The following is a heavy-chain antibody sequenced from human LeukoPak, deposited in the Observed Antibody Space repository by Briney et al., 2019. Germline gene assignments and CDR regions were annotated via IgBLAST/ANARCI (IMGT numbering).Heavy chain of an antibody. CDR3: AKDREAVAGEIDY. CDR1: GFTFEDYA. D-gene: IGHD6-19*01. J-gene: IGHJ4*02. CDR2: ISWNSGSI. V-gene: IGHV3-9*03. Sequence: GGSLRLSCAASGFTFEDYAMHWVRQAPGKGLEWVSRISWNSGSIGYADSVKGRFTISRDNAKNSLYLQMNSLRAEDMALYYCAKDREAVAGEIDYWGQGTLVTVSS.